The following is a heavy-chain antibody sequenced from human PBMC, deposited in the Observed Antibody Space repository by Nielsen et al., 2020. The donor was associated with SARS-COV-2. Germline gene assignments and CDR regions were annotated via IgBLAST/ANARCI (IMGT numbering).Heavy chain of an antibody. CDR2: ISAHNGNT. J-gene: IGHJ4*02. CDR3: ARGTGEDY. D-gene: IGHD3/OR15-3a*01. Sequence: ASVKVSCKASGYTFTNYGISWVRQAPGQGLEWMGRISAHNGNTKYVQKLQGRVTMTTDTSTSTAHMELRSLRSDDTAVYYCARGTGEDYWGQGTLVTVSS. CDR1: GYTFTNYG. V-gene: IGHV1-18*01.